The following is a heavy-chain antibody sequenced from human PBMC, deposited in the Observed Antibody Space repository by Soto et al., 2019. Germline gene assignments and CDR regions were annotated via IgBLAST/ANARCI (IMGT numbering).Heavy chain of an antibody. Sequence: ASVKVSCKASGYTFTSYYMHWVRQAPGQGLEWMGIINPSGGSTSYAQKFQGRVTMTRDTSTSTVYMELSSLRSEDTAVYYCARGGLWFGESDYGMDVWGQRTTVTVSS. CDR3: ARGGLWFGESDYGMDV. J-gene: IGHJ6*02. CDR1: GYTFTSYY. V-gene: IGHV1-46*01. D-gene: IGHD3-10*01. CDR2: INPSGGST.